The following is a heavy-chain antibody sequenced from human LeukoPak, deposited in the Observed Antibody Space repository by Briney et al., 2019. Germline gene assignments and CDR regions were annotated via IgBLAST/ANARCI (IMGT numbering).Heavy chain of an antibody. CDR2: LYPGDSDT. J-gene: IGHJ4*02. CDR1: GYSFTSYW. CDR3: ARRTKRPYSGSHFDY. V-gene: IGHV5-51*01. Sequence: GESLKISCKGSGYSFTSYWIGLVRQMPGKGLEWMGILYPGDSDTRYSPSFQGEVTISADKSISTAYLQWSSLKASDTAMYYCARRTKRPYSGSHFDYWGQGTLVTVSS. D-gene: IGHD3-10*01.